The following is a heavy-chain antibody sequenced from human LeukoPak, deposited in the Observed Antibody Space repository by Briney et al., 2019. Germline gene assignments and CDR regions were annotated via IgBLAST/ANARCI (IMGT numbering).Heavy chain of an antibody. CDR3: AKEKTTPQGFYYYGMDV. CDR2: INANSGTT. V-gene: IGHV3-23*01. J-gene: IGHJ6*02. CDR1: GFAFSFYA. Sequence: PGGSLRLSCAASGFAFSFYAMSWLRQPPGKGLEWVSTINANSGTTSYATSVRGRFTISRDNSKNTLYLQLNTLRAEDTALYYCAKEKTTPQGFYYYGMDVWGQGTTVTVS. D-gene: IGHD4-11*01.